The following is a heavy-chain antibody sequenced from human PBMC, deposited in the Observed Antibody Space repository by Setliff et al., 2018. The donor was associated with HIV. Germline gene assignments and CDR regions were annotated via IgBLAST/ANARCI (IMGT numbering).Heavy chain of an antibody. D-gene: IGHD2-21*02. CDR2: VYYSGST. CDR3: ARGVVTLSYYYYYYMDV. CDR1: GDLIRNSFYY. J-gene: IGHJ6*03. Sequence: SETLSLTCDVSGDLIRNSFYYWAWIRQSPGRGLEWIGSVYYSGSTHYNPSLKSRVTISVDTSKNQFSLKLSSVTAADTAVYYCARGVVTLSYYYYYYMDVWGKGTTVTVSS. V-gene: IGHV4-39*07.